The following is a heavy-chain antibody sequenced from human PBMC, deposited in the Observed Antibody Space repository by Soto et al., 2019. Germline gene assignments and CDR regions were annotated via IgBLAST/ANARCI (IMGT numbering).Heavy chain of an antibody. CDR1: VERDCRNSAA. J-gene: IGHJ3*02. V-gene: IGHV6-1*01. CDR3: ARRGAPDGFDI. CDR2: TYYRSKWYN. Sequence: SLPLYLPCAISVERDCRNSAAWNWIRKSPSRGLEWLGRTYYRSKWYNDYAVSAKSRITLNPDTSKNQFSLQLNSVTPEDTAVYYCARRGAPDGFDIWVQGTMDTVSS. D-gene: IGHD1-26*01.